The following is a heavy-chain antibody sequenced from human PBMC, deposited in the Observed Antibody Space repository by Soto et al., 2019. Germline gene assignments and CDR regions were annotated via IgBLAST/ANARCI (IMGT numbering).Heavy chain of an antibody. CDR1: GYTFTTYD. J-gene: IGHJ5*02. V-gene: IGHV1-8*01. CDR3: ARAEAWNDIFGFDA. Sequence: QVQMVQSGAEVKKPGASVKVSCRASGYTFTTYDVNWVRQAPGQGLEWMGWTNPHSGNTVYAQKFQGRVTMTTNTSISTAYMELSSLRSEDTAVYYCARAEAWNDIFGFDAWGQGTLVTVGS. CDR2: TNPHSGNT. D-gene: IGHD1-1*01.